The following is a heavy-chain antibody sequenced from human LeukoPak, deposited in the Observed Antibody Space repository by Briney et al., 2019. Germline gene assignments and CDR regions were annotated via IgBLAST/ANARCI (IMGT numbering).Heavy chain of an antibody. CDR1: GFTFSSYG. CDR2: ISYDGSNK. CDR3: AKDGDSSGYYLHY. D-gene: IGHD3-22*01. V-gene: IGHV3-30*18. Sequence: PGGSLRLSRAASGFTFSSYGMHWVRQAPGKGLEWVAVISYDGSNKYYADSVKGRFTISRDNSKNTLYLQMNSLRAEDTAVYYCAKDGDSSGYYLHYWGQGTLVTVSS. J-gene: IGHJ4*02.